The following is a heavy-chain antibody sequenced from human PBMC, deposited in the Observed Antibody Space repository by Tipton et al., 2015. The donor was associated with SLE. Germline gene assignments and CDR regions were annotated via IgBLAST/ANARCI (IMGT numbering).Heavy chain of an antibody. Sequence: TLSLTCTVSGGSVSSVGYYWSWIRLQPGKGLEWIGYIYYIGSGSTSYNPSPKSRLTISVDTSKNQFSLKLSSVTAADTAVYYCVRDRSRGYGSFDDWGQGTLVTVSS. J-gene: IGHJ4*02. V-gene: IGHV4-31*03. D-gene: IGHD5-12*01. CDR2: IYYIGSGST. CDR1: GGSVSSVGYY. CDR3: VRDRSRGYGSFDD.